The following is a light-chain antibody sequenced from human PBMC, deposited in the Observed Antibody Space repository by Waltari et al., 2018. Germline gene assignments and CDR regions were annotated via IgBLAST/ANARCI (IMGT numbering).Light chain of an antibody. Sequence: QSALTQPATVSGSPTQSITISCTGTSSDVGRYTLVSWYQQPPGRAPNLMIFDVNKRPSGISNRFTGSKSGNTASLTISGLQAEDEADYYCCSYAGSSTFVLGGGTKLTVL. J-gene: IGLJ2*01. CDR2: DVN. V-gene: IGLV2-23*02. CDR1: SSDVGRYTL. CDR3: CSYAGSSTFV.